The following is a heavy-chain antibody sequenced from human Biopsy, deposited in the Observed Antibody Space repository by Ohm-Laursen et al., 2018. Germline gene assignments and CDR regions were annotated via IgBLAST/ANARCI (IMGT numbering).Heavy chain of an antibody. CDR1: GYTFSDYY. V-gene: IGHV3-11*01. CDR2: ITVSGASV. Sequence: SLRLSCAASGYTFSDYYMSWVRQAPGKGLEWISYITVSGASVYYKDSVKGRFTISRDNAKNSLYLQMNSLRAEDTAVYYCALAAAQTVTHFDYWGQGTLVTVSS. J-gene: IGHJ4*02. CDR3: ALAAAQTVTHFDY. D-gene: IGHD4-17*01.